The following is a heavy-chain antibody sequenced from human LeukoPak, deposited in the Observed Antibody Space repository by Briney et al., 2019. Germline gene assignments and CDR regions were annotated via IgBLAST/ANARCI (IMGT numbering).Heavy chain of an antibody. D-gene: IGHD2-15*01. Sequence: GGSLRLSCAASGFTFSSYAMSWVRQAPGKGLEWVSAISGSGGSTYYADSVKGRFTISRDNSNNTLYLQMNSLRAEDTAVYYCAKDDGSPVRAPFDYWGQGTLVTVSS. CDR3: AKDDGSPVRAPFDY. V-gene: IGHV3-23*01. CDR1: GFTFSSYA. J-gene: IGHJ4*02. CDR2: ISGSGGST.